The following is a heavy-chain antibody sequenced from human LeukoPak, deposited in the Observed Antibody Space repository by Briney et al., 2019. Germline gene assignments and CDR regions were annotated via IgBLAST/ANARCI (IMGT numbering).Heavy chain of an antibody. CDR3: ARHRTIWDAFDI. CDR1: GGSISSYY. Sequence: SETLSLTCTVSGGSISSYYWSWIRQPPGKGLEWIGSIYYSGSTYYNPSLKSRVTISVDTSKNQFSLKLSSVTAADTAVYYCARHRTIWDAFDIWGQGTMVTVSS. CDR2: IYYSGST. V-gene: IGHV4-59*05. D-gene: IGHD1-7*01. J-gene: IGHJ3*02.